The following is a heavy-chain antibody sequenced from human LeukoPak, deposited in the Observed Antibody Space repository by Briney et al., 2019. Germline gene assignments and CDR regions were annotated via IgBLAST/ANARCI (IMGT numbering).Heavy chain of an antibody. J-gene: IGHJ3*02. Sequence: GGSLRLSCAASGFTFSSYGMHWVRQAPGKGLEWVAFIRYDGSNKYYADSVKGRFTISRDNSKNTLYLQMNSLRAEDTAVYYCARGRELVVDAFDIWGQGTMVTVSS. CDR3: ARGRELVVDAFDI. CDR1: GFTFSSYG. D-gene: IGHD1-26*01. V-gene: IGHV3-30*02. CDR2: IRYDGSNK.